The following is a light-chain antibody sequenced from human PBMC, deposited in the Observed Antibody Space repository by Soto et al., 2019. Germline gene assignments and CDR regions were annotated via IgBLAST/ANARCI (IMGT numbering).Light chain of an antibody. Sequence: EIVLTQPPGTLSLSLGEGATLSRRASQNIRSAYLAWYQQIPGQAPRLLIYDASSRAAGIPDRFSGSGSATDFTLTISRLEPEDFATYYCQQRSNWITFGHGTRLEIK. CDR2: DAS. CDR1: QNIRSAY. CDR3: QQRSNWIT. J-gene: IGKJ5*01. V-gene: IGKV3D-20*02.